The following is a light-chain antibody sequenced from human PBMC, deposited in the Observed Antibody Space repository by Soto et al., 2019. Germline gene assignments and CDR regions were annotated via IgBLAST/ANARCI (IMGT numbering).Light chain of an antibody. CDR2: AAS. CDR3: QQTYSTPLS. CDR1: QSISY. J-gene: IGKJ4*01. V-gene: IGKV1-39*01. Sequence: DIQMTQSPSALSASVGDRVTITCRASQSISYLNWYQQKPGKAPKLLIYAASSLQSGVPSRFSGSGSGTHFTLTISSLQPEDFATYYCQQTYSTPLSCGGGTKVEIK.